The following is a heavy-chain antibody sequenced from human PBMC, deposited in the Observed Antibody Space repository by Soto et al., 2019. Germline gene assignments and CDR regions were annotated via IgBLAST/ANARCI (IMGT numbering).Heavy chain of an antibody. CDR2: ISWDSSTI. V-gene: IGHV3-9*01. CDR3: VQGRYPTMATPLDH. J-gene: IGHJ4*02. Sequence: EVQLVESGGGLVQPGRSLRLSCAASGFTFDNCGMHWVRQAPGKGLERVAGISWDSSTIGYADSVKGRFITSRDDAKTSLSLQMDSLRGEDTALYFCVQGRYPTMATPLDHWGQGTQVIVSS. CDR1: GFTFDNCG. D-gene: IGHD2-15*01.